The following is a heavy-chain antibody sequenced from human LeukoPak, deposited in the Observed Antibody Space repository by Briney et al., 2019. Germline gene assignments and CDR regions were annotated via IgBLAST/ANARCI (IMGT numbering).Heavy chain of an antibody. Sequence: SGTLSLTCAVSGGSISSSNWWSWVRQPPGKGLEWIGEIYHSGSTNYNPSLKSRVTISVDTSKNQFSLKLSSVTAADTAVYYCARDAGYSYGYYYGMDVWGQGTSVTVSS. V-gene: IGHV4-4*02. D-gene: IGHD5-18*01. J-gene: IGHJ6*02. CDR1: GGSISSSNW. CDR2: IYHSGST. CDR3: ARDAGYSYGYYYGMDV.